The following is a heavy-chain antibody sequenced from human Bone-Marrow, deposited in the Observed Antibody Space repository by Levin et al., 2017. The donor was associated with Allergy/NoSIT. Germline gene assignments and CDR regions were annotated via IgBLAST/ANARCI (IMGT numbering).Heavy chain of an antibody. CDR1: GFNAKNYY. CDR2: TYPGGTT. D-gene: IGHD3/OR15-3a*01. J-gene: IGHJ2*01. CDR3: ASNFVDSAFMPLYFDL. V-gene: IGHV3-53*01. Sequence: GGSLRLSCAASGFNAKNYYMSWVRQAPGTWLEWVSYTYPGGTTNYADSVKGRFTISRDTSQNTLFLHMNSLGVHATPMYYCASNFVDSAFMPLYFDLWGRGTLLAV.